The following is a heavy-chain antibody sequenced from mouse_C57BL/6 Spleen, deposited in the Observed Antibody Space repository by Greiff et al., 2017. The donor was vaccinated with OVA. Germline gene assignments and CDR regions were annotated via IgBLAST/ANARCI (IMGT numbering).Heavy chain of an antibody. J-gene: IGHJ2*01. D-gene: IGHD3-2*02. CDR2: IYPGDGDT. Sequence: QVQLKESGAELVKPGASVKISCKASGYAFSSYWMNWVKQRPGKGLEWIGQIYPGDGDTNYNGKFKGKATLTADKSSSTAYMQLSSLTSEDSAVYFCASSHSSGPLDYWGQGTTLTVSS. V-gene: IGHV1-80*01. CDR3: ASSHSSGPLDY. CDR1: GYAFSSYW.